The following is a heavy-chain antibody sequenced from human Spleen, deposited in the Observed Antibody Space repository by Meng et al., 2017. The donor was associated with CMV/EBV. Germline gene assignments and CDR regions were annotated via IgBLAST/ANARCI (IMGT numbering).Heavy chain of an antibody. V-gene: IGHV1-46*01. J-gene: IGHJ4*02. CDR3: ARDADSSGYYYPDY. Sequence: ASVKVSCKASGYTFTNYYMYWVRQAPGQGLEWMGLISPSGDSTSYTQKFQGRVTMTRDTSTSTVYMELSSLRSEDTAVYYCARDADSSGYYYPDYWGQGTLVTVSS. CDR2: ISPSGDST. D-gene: IGHD3-22*01. CDR1: GYTFTNYY.